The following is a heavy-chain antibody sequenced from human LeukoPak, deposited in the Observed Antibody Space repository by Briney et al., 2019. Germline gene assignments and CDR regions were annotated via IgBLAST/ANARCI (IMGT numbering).Heavy chain of an antibody. D-gene: IGHD2-15*01. V-gene: IGHV3-30-3*01. CDR3: AREKVGNRRIWAP. CDR1: GFTFSSYA. CDR2: ISYDGSNK. Sequence: GGSLRLSCAASGFTFSSYAMSWVRQAPGKGLEWVAVISYDGSNKYYADSVKGRFTISRDNSKNTLYLQMNSLRAEDTAVYYCAREKVGNRRIWAPWGQGTLVTVSS. J-gene: IGHJ5*02.